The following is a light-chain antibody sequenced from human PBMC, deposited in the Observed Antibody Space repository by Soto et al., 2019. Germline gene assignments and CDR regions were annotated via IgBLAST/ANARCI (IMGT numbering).Light chain of an antibody. CDR2: GAS. CDR1: QSVSSSY. CDR3: QQYGSSPIT. V-gene: IGKV3-20*01. J-gene: IGKJ5*01. Sequence: EIVLTQSPGTLSLSPGERATLSCRASQSVSSSYLAWYQLTPGQAPRLLIYGASNRATGIPDRFSGSGSGTDFTLTISRLEPEDFAEYYCQQYGSSPITFGQGTRLEIK.